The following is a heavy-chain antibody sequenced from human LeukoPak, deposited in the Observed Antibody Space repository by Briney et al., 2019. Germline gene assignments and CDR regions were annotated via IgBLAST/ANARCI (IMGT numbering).Heavy chain of an antibody. CDR3: ARRPMGDAFDI. D-gene: IGHD3-10*01. CDR1: GGSFSGYY. Sequence: SETLSLTCAVYGGSFSGYYWSWIRQPPGKGLEWIGEIDHSGSTNYNPSLKSRVTISVDTSKNQFSLKLSSVTAADTAMYYCARRPMGDAFDIWGQGTMVTVSS. J-gene: IGHJ3*02. CDR2: IDHSGST. V-gene: IGHV4-34*01.